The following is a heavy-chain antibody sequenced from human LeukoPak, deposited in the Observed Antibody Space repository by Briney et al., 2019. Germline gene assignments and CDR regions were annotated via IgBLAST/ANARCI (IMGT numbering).Heavy chain of an antibody. CDR2: ISYDGSNK. V-gene: IGHV3-30*18. CDR3: AKVLLWFGEYYYYGMDV. Sequence: PGRSLRLSCAASGFTFSSYGMHWVRQAPGKGLEWVAVISYDGSNKYYADSVKGRFTISRDNSKNTLYLQMNSLRAEDTAVYYCAKVLLWFGEYYYYGMDVWGQGTTVTVSS. D-gene: IGHD3-10*01. CDR1: GFTFSSYG. J-gene: IGHJ6*02.